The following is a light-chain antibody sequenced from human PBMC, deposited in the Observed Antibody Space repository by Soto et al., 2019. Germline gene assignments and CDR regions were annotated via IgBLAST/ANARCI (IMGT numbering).Light chain of an antibody. V-gene: IGKV1-39*01. J-gene: IGKJ1*01. CDR3: QQYNSYSWT. Sequence: DIQMTQSPSSLSASVGDRVTITCRASQTITTYLNWYQQKPGTVPKLLIYAASSLHSGVPSRFSGRGSGTDFTLTISSLQPDDFATYYCQQYNSYSWTFGQGTKVEIK. CDR1: QTITTY. CDR2: AAS.